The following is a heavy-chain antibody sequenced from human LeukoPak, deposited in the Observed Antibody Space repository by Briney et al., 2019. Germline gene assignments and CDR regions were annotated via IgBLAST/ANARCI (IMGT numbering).Heavy chain of an antibody. V-gene: IGHV4-34*01. CDR1: GGSFSGYY. CDR2: INHSGST. Sequence: SETLSLTCAVYGGSFSGYYWSWIRQPPGKGLEWIGEINHSGSTNYNPSLKSRVTISVDTSNNQFSLKLSSVTAADTAVYYCARAGRYYYDSSGYYSAFDIWGQGTMVTVSS. CDR3: ARAGRYYYDSSGYYSAFDI. J-gene: IGHJ3*02. D-gene: IGHD3-22*01.